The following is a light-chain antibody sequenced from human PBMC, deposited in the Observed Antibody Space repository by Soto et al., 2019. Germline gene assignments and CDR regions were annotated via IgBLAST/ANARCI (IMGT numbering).Light chain of an antibody. CDR1: QSVSSSF. J-gene: IGKJ1*01. CDR2: GAS. Sequence: EIVLTQSPCTLSLSPGERATLSCRASQSVSSSFLAWYQQKPGQAPRLLIYGASSRATGIPDRFSGSGSGTDFTLTISRLEPEDFEVYYCHQYGSAPATFGQGTKVDIK. CDR3: HQYGSAPAT. V-gene: IGKV3-20*01.